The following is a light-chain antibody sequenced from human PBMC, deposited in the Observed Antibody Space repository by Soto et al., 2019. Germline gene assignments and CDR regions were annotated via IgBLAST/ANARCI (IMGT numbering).Light chain of an antibody. V-gene: IGKV1-5*01. Sequence: IKMTQSPSTLSPSVGDRVSITFGASKNSRTWVAWYQQKPGKAPKLLIYDASSLESGVPSRVSGSGSGTEFTLTISSLQPEDVATYFCQQVYGHPPAFGQGTRLEN. J-gene: IGKJ5*01. CDR2: DAS. CDR3: QQVYGHPPA. CDR1: KNSRTW.